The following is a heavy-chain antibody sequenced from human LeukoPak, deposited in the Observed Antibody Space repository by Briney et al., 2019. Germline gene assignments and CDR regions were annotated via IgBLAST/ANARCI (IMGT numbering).Heavy chain of an antibody. CDR2: IYTSGST. CDR1: GGSISSGSYY. J-gene: IGHJ5*01. V-gene: IGHV4-61*02. CDR3: ARSFCTSTNCYTNWFDS. D-gene: IGHD2-2*01. Sequence: PSETLSLTCTVSGGSISSGSYYWSWIRQPAGKGLEWIGRIYTSGSTNYNPSLKSRVTISVDTSKNQFSLKLSSVTAADTAVYYCARSFCTSTNCYTNWFDSWGQGTLVTVSS.